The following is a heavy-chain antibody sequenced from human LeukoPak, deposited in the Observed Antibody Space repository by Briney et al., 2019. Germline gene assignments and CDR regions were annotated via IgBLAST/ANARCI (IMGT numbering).Heavy chain of an antibody. D-gene: IGHD1-26*01. CDR3: AKDRSIGTYYTFDS. J-gene: IGHJ4*02. CDR2: FSGSGGST. CDR1: GFTFSSYA. Sequence: GGSLRLSCAASGFTFSSYAMSWVRQAPGKGLECISGFSGSGGSTYYADSVKGRFTISRDNSKNTLYLQMSSLTAKDTAVYYCAKDRSIGTYYTFDSWGQGTLVTVSS. V-gene: IGHV3-23*01.